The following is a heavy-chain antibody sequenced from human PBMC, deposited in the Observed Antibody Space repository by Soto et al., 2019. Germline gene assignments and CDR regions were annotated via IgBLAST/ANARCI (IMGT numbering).Heavy chain of an antibody. CDR3: AKAVGSYGNFDY. V-gene: IGHV3-9*01. D-gene: IGHD5-18*01. CDR2: ISWNSGSI. Sequence: EVQLVESGGGLVQPGRSLRLSCAASGLTFDDYAMHWVRQAPGKGLEWVSRISWNSGSIGYADSVKGRFIISRDNAKNSLYLQMNSLRAEDTALYYCAKAVGSYGNFDYWGQGTLVTVSS. J-gene: IGHJ4*02. CDR1: GLTFDDYA.